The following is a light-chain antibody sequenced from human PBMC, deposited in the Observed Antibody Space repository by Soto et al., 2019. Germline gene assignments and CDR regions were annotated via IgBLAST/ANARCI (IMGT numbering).Light chain of an antibody. J-gene: IGLJ2*01. CDR2: EGS. CDR3: CSYAGSSTSV. V-gene: IGLV2-23*01. CDR1: SSDVGSYNL. Sequence: QSALTQPASVSGSPGQSITISCTGTSSDVGSYNLVSWYQQHPGKAPKLMIYEGSKRPSGVSNRFSGSKSGNTASLTISGLQAEDGADYYCCSYAGSSTSVFGGGTKLPVL.